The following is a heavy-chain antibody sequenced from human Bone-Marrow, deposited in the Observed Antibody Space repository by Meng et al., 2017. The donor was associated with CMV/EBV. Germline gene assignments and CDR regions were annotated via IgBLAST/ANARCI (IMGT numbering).Heavy chain of an antibody. CDR2: VSYSGSA. Sequence: SETLSLTCAASGGSITASYKYWSWVRQPPGKGLEWIGEVSYSGSAKYVSALQSRATISIDKTKSQFSLTLTSVTAADTGVYFCARSSGWWSLEYWGQGALVTVSS. CDR3: ARSSGWWSLEY. CDR1: GGSITASYKY. J-gene: IGHJ4*02. D-gene: IGHD2-15*01. V-gene: IGHV4-4*02.